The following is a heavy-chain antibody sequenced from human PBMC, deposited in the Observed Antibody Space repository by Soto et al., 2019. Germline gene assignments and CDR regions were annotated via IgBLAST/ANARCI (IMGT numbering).Heavy chain of an antibody. D-gene: IGHD3-10*01. V-gene: IGHV1-2*04. Sequence: ASVEVSCKASGYTFTGYYMHWVRQAPGQGLEWMGWINPNSGGTNYAQKFQGWVTMTRDTSISTAYMELSRLRSDDTAVYYCARAETYYYGSGSSSFDYWGQGTLVTVSS. J-gene: IGHJ4*02. CDR3: ARAETYYYGSGSSSFDY. CDR2: INPNSGGT. CDR1: GYTFTGYY.